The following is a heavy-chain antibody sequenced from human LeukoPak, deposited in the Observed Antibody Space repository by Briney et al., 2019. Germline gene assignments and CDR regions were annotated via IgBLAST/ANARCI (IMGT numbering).Heavy chain of an antibody. CDR1: GFTFSSYS. J-gene: IGHJ4*02. V-gene: IGHV3-48*01. CDR2: ISSSSSTI. D-gene: IGHD5-18*01. Sequence: GGSLRLSCAASGFTFSSYSMNWVRQAPGKGLEWVSYISSSSSTIYYADSVKGRFTISRDNAKNSLYLQMNSLRAEDTAVYYCAKPGGYSYGNFDYWGQGTLVTVSS. CDR3: AKPGGYSYGNFDY.